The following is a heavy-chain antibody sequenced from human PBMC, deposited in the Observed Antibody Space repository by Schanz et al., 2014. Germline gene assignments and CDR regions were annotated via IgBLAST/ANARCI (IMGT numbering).Heavy chain of an antibody. V-gene: IGHV3-23*01. D-gene: IGHD6-13*01. CDR2: IRGSGGST. CDR1: AFALNNYD. J-gene: IGHJ4*02. Sequence: DVQLLESGGGLVQPGGSLRLSCAASAFALNNYDMTWVRQAPGKGLEWVSCIRGSGGSTLYADSVQGRFTISRDDAKNMLYLQMTSLRAEVTAVYYSTKEDATALWYFEHWGQGTLVTVSS. CDR3: TKEDATALWYFEH.